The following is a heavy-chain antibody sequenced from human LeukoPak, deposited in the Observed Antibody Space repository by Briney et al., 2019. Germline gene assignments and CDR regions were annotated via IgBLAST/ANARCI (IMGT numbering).Heavy chain of an antibody. Sequence: ASVKVSCKASGYTLSNYGISWVRQAPGQGLEWMGWISGFNGNTNYGQKVQGRVTMTTDTSTITAYMELRSLRSDDTAVYYCARMVRGVPYYYGMDVWGQGTTVTVSS. V-gene: IGHV1-18*01. D-gene: IGHD3-10*01. CDR3: ARMVRGVPYYYGMDV. J-gene: IGHJ6*02. CDR1: GYTLSNYG. CDR2: ISGFNGNT.